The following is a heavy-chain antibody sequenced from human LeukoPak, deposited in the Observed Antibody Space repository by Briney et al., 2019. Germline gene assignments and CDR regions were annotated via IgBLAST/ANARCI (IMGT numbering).Heavy chain of an antibody. J-gene: IGHJ6*02. Sequence: GGSLRLSCTPSGFTFNNYGMHWVRQAPGKGLEWVAFIRYDGRDTDYAASVKGRFIVSRDNSKNTLFLQMNSLRVEDTAVYYCATDVPQYGSGSRADVWGQGTTVTVSS. CDR3: ATDVPQYGSGSRADV. V-gene: IGHV3-30*02. CDR1: GFTFNNYG. CDR2: IRYDGRDT. D-gene: IGHD3-10*01.